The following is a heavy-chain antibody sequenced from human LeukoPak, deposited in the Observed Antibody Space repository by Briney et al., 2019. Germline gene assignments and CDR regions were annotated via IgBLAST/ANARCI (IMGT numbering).Heavy chain of an antibody. V-gene: IGHV3-23*01. Sequence: GGSLRLSCAASGFTFSTYGMSWVRQAPGKGLEWVSTVSGRDSNTYYADSVEGRFIISRDNSKNTLYLQMNSLRAEDTAVYYCARGSGSFSGGFDYWGQGTLVTVSS. D-gene: IGHD1-26*01. CDR2: VSGRDSNT. CDR1: GFTFSTYG. CDR3: ARGSGSFSGGFDY. J-gene: IGHJ4*02.